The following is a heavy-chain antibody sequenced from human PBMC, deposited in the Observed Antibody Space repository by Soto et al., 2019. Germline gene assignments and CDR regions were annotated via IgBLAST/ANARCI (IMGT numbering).Heavy chain of an antibody. CDR3: AKDRYGGSGGGLES. CDR2: ITGRGIST. V-gene: IGHV3-23*01. Sequence: VQLLESGGGLVRRGESLRLSCVASGFPFAAGAMNWVRQAPGQGLERVSTITGRGISTYYADSVRGRFTISRDDSQNTLYLQMNSLRVEDTAVYYCAKDRYGGSGGGLESWGQGALVTVSS. J-gene: IGHJ4*02. CDR1: GFPFAAGA. D-gene: IGHD5-18*01.